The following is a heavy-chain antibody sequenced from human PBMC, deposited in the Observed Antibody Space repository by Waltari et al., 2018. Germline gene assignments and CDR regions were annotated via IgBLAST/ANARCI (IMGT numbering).Heavy chain of an antibody. Sequence: QVQLVQSGAEVKKPGSSVKVSCKASGGTFSSYAISWVRQAPGHGLEWMGVIIPIFGTANYAQKYQGRVTITTDESTSTAYMELSSLRSEDTAVYYCATLPVRQLADGGDYWGQGTLVTVSS. V-gene: IGHV1-69*05. CDR3: ATLPVRQLADGGDY. CDR1: GGTFSSYA. J-gene: IGHJ4*02. D-gene: IGHD6-6*01. CDR2: IIPIFGTA.